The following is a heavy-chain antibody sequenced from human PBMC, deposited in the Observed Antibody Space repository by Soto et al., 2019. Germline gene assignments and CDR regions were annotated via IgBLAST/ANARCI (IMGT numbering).Heavy chain of an antibody. CDR3: ARGDAPKIAVPTYSPRDV. D-gene: IGHD6-19*01. Sequence: QVQLVQSGAEVKKPGSSVKVSCKASGGSLSNYGISWVRQAPGQGLEWMGGIIPVFGTANYAQKFQGRVTIPGDKSTNIVSRALTSLRSENTAGYYCARGDAPKIAVPTYSPRDVWGQGTTVTVS. V-gene: IGHV1-69*14. CDR2: IIPVFGTA. J-gene: IGHJ6*02. CDR1: GGSLSNYG.